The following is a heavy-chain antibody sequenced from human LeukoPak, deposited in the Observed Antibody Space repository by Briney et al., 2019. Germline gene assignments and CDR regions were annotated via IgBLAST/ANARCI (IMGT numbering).Heavy chain of an antibody. D-gene: IGHD3-16*01. CDR3: ARAGDVGWYDY. CDR1: GFTFSTYT. J-gene: IGHJ4*02. V-gene: IGHV3-23*01. Sequence: GGSLRLSCAASGFTFSTYTMGWVRQAPGKGLEWVSDISPGGTGTYYAYSVKRRFTISRDYSKHTLYLQMTNLRAEDTATYYCARAGDVGWYDYWGQGTLVTVSS. CDR2: ISPGGTGT.